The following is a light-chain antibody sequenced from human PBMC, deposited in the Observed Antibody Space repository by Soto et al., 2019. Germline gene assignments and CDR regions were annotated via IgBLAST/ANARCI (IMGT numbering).Light chain of an antibody. V-gene: IGLV1-51*02. J-gene: IGLJ3*02. Sequence: QSVLTQPPSVSAAPRQKVTISCSGSSSNIGNNFVSWYQHLPGTAPKLLIFENDKLPSGIPDRFSASKSGTSATLGITGLQTGVEADYYCGTWDSSLSAVVFGGGTKLTVL. CDR3: GTWDSSLSAVV. CDR1: SSNIGNNF. CDR2: END.